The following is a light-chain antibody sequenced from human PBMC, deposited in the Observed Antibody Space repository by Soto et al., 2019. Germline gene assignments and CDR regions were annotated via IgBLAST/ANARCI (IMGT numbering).Light chain of an antibody. J-gene: IGLJ1*01. V-gene: IGLV1-40*01. CDR1: SSNIGAGYD. Sequence: QSALTQPPSVSGAPGQRVTIPCTGSSSNIGAGYDVHWYQQLPGTAPKLLIYDNNNRPSGVPDRFSGSKSGTSASLAITGLQAEDEADYYCQSYDSSLSGCVFGTGTKVTVL. CDR2: DNN. CDR3: QSYDSSLSGCV.